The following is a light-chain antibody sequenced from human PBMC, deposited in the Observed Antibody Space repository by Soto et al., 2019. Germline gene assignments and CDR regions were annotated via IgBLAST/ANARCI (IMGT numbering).Light chain of an antibody. CDR1: NSNIGAGYD. Sequence: QSVLTQTPSVSGAPGQSVTMSCGGSNSNIGAGYDVHWYKQVPGTAPKLLIYGNVNRPAGVLDRFSGSKSGASASLAITELQPEDEADYYCQSYDSSLSGWVFGGGPRSPS. J-gene: IGLJ3*02. V-gene: IGLV1-40*01. CDR2: GNV. CDR3: QSYDSSLSGWV.